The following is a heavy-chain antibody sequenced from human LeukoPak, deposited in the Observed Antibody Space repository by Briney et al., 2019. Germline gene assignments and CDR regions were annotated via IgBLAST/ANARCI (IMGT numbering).Heavy chain of an antibody. J-gene: IGHJ5*02. CDR1: GYTLTELS. V-gene: IGHV1-24*01. CDR3: ATVTVWANWFDP. CDR2: FDSEDGET. D-gene: IGHD3-16*01. Sequence: ASVKVSCKVSGYTLTELSMHWVRQAPGKGLEWMGGFDSEDGETIYAQKFQGRVTMTEDTSTDTAYMELSSLRSEDTAVYYCATVTVWANWFDPWGQGTLVTVSS.